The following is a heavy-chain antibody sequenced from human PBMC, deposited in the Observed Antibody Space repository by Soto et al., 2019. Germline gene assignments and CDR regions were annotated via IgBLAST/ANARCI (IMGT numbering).Heavy chain of an antibody. CDR1: GDTFTSYY. CDR3: ARSSGGNFGIIIEGSNWFDP. CDR2: VNPHGGST. V-gene: IGHV1-46*01. Sequence: ASVKVSCKAPGDTFTSYYLNWVRQAPGQGLEWMGVVNPHGGSTKYAQKFQGRITMTRDTSRSTVYMELSSLRSDDTAIYYCARSSGGNFGIIIEGSNWFDPWGQGTLVTVSS. D-gene: IGHD3-3*01. J-gene: IGHJ5*02.